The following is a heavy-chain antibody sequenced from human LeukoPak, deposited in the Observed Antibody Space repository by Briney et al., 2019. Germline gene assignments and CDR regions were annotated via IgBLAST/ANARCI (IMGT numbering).Heavy chain of an antibody. CDR3: ARDFLHSSSWYGWFDY. CDR2: ISSSSSYI. J-gene: IGHJ4*02. D-gene: IGHD6-13*01. Sequence: GGSLRLSCAASGFTVSSNYMSWVRQAPGKGLEWVSSISSSSSYIYYADSVKGRFTISRDNAKNSLYLQMNSLRAEDTAVYYCARDFLHSSSWYGWFDYWGQGTLVTVSS. CDR1: GFTVSSNY. V-gene: IGHV3-21*01.